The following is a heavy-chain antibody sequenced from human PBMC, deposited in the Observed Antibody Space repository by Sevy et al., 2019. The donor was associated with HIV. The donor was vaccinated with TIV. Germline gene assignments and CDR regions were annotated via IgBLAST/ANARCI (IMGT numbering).Heavy chain of an antibody. CDR1: GFTFSYAW. V-gene: IGHV3-15*04. D-gene: IGHD3-3*01. CDR3: TTVVKNDFWNGHVNYYGLDV. CDR2: IVSKADGGTT. Sequence: GGSLRLSCAASGFTFSYAWMSWVRQAPGKGLQSVGRIVSKADGGTTDYAAPVNGRFTISRDDSKNTLYLQMNSLKTEDTALYYCTTVVKNDFWNGHVNYYGLDVWGQGTTVTVSS. J-gene: IGHJ6*02.